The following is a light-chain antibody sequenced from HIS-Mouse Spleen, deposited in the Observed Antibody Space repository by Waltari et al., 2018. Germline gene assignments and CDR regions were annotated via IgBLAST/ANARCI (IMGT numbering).Light chain of an antibody. CDR3: QQYHSTPYT. J-gene: IGKJ2*01. Sequence: DIVMTQAPDSLAVSLGERATINCKSTQGGLYSSNNKNFLAWYQLKPVQPPKLLIYWASTRESGVPDGVSGSGSGTDFTLTFSSLQAEDVAVYYCQQYHSTPYTCGQGTKVEIK. CDR2: WAS. CDR1: QGGLYSSNNKNF. V-gene: IGKV4-1*01.